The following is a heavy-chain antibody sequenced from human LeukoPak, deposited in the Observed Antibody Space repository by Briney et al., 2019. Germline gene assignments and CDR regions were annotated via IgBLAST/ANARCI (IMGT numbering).Heavy chain of an antibody. Sequence: PGGSLRLSCAASGFTFSSYAMSWVRQAPGKGLEWVSAISGSGGSTYYADSVKGRFTISRDNSKNTLYLQMNSLRAEDTAVYYCAKDGALLWFGELLRNDAFAIWGQGTMVTVSS. V-gene: IGHV3-23*01. J-gene: IGHJ3*02. CDR3: AKDGALLWFGELLRNDAFAI. CDR2: ISGSGGST. D-gene: IGHD3-10*01. CDR1: GFTFSSYA.